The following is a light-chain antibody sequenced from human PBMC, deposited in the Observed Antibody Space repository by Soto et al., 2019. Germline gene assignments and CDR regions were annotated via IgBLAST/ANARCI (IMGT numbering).Light chain of an antibody. J-gene: IGKJ4*01. CDR2: EAS. CDR3: QQYYSYPLA. V-gene: IGKV1-5*03. CDR1: QSISSC. Sequence: DPQISLSLPPLSVSVGDRVPITPRASQSISSCLAWYQQIPGKAPKLLIYEASTLKSGVPSRFSGSGSGTDFTLTISCLQPDDFATYYCQQYYSYPLAFGRGTKVDIK.